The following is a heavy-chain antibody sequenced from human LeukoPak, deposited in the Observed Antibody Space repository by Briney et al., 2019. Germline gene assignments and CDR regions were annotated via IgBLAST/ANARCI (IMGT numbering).Heavy chain of an antibody. CDR2: IWYDGSKT. V-gene: IGHV3-33*01. D-gene: IGHD2-2*02. CDR1: GFPFRNYG. Sequence: PGGSETLFCAASGFPFRNYGMHWVRQAPGKGLEWVAIIWYDGSKTYYADSVKGRFTISRDNLSSTLYLQMNSLRAEDTALYFCARAPYTTGRSFYFDSWGQGTEVTVSS. J-gene: IGHJ4*02. CDR3: ARAPYTTGRSFYFDS.